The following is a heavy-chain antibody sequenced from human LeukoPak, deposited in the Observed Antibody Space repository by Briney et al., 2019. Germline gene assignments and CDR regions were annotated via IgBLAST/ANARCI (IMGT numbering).Heavy chain of an antibody. CDR3: AKCTMVRGGLLDY. D-gene: IGHD3-10*01. V-gene: IGHV3-30*18. CDR2: ISYDGGNK. CDR1: GFTFSSYG. Sequence: PGGSLRLYCAASGFTFSSYGMHWVRQAPGKGLEWVAVISYDGGNKYYADSVKGRFTISRDNSKNTLYLQMNSLRAEDTAVYYCAKCTMVRGGLLDYWGQGTLVTVSS. J-gene: IGHJ4*02.